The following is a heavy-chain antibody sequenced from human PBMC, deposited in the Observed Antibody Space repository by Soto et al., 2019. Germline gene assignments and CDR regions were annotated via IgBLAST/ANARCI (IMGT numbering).Heavy chain of an antibody. Sequence: TLSLTCAVSGGSISSGGYSWSWIRQPPGKGLEWIGYIYHSGSTYYNPSLKSRVTISVDRSKNQFSLKLSSVTAADTAVYYCARCFFTARAASSWFDLWGQGTLVTVS. CDR2: IYHSGST. CDR1: GGSISSGGYS. D-gene: IGHD5-18*01. CDR3: ARCFFTARAASSWFDL. V-gene: IGHV4-30-2*01. J-gene: IGHJ5*02.